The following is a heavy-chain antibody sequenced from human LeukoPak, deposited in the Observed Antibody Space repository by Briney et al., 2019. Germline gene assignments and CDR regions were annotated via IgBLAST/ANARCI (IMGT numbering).Heavy chain of an antibody. J-gene: IGHJ5*02. CDR3: AKGWTAAAGTEKSWFDP. CDR2: ISGSGGST. CDR1: GFTFSSYA. V-gene: IGHV3-23*01. Sequence: PGGSLRLSCAASGFTFSSYAMSWVRQAPGKGLEWVSAISGSGGSTYYADSVKGRFTISRDNSKNTLYLQMNSLRAGDTAVYYCAKGWTAAAGTEKSWFDPWGQGTLVTVSS. D-gene: IGHD6-13*01.